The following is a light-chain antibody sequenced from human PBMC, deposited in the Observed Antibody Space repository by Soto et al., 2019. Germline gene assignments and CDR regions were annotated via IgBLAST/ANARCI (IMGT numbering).Light chain of an antibody. J-gene: IGKJ2*01. V-gene: IGKV1-39*01. CDR2: TTS. CDR3: QQLNSYPLMYT. Sequence: DVQMTQSPSSLSASVGDRVTITCRASQNIDIYLNWYQQKPGRPPTLLIYTTSRLQSGVPTRFSGSGSGTDFTLTISSLQPEDFATYYCQQLNSYPLMYTFGQGTKLEIK. CDR1: QNIDIY.